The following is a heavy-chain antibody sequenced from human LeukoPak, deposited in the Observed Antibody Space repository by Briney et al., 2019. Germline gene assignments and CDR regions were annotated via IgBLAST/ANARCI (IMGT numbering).Heavy chain of an antibody. D-gene: IGHD3-10*01. J-gene: IGHJ4*02. CDR1: GFTFSSYA. Sequence: GRSLRLSCAASGFTFSSYAMHWVRQAPGKGLEWISYISTDSSTIDYADSVKGRFTISRDNAKNSLYLQMSSLRDDDTAVYYYARVRGGFDQWGQGTLVTVSS. V-gene: IGHV3-48*02. CDR3: ARVRGGFDQ. CDR2: ISTDSSTI.